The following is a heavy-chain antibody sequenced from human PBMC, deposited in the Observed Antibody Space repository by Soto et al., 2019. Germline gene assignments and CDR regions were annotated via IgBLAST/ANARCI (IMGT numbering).Heavy chain of an antibody. V-gene: IGHV4-59*01. J-gene: IGHJ6*03. Sequence: SETLSLTCTVSGGSISSYYWSWIRQPPGKGLEWIGYIYYSGSTNYNPSLKSRVTISVDTSKNQFSLKLSSVTAADTAVYYCARALPGGFGELLSYYYMDVWGKGTTVTVSS. CDR3: ARALPGGFGELLSYYYMDV. CDR1: GGSISSYY. D-gene: IGHD3-10*01. CDR2: IYYSGST.